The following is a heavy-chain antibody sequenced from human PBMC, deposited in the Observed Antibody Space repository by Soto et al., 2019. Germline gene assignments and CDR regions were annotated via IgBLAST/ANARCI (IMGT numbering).Heavy chain of an antibody. Sequence: QMQLVQSGPEVKKPGTSLKVSCKASGFTLSSSAVQWVRQARGQGLEWIGWSVVGSDNTKYAQKFQERVTITRDLSTTTVYMELSRLRSEDKATYYCAAAILGQPPYFYDMDVWGQGTPVTVSS. V-gene: IGHV1-58*01. CDR3: AAAILGQPPYFYDMDV. D-gene: IGHD1-26*01. J-gene: IGHJ6*02. CDR2: SVVGSDNT. CDR1: GFTLSSSA.